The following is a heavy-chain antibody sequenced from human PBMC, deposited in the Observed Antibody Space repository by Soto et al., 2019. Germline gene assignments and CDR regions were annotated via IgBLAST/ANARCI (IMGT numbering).Heavy chain of an antibody. CDR2: INGNSGGT. CDR3: ARGDKLSLYPQLDY. V-gene: IGHV1-2*04. Sequence: QVQLVQSGAEVKKPGASVKVSCKASGYTFTGNYMHWVRQAPGQGFEWMGWINGNSGGTKYAQKFQGWVTMTRDTSISTAYMELRSLRSDDTAVYYCARGDKLSLYPQLDYWGQGTLVTVSS. CDR1: GYTFTGNY. J-gene: IGHJ4*02. D-gene: IGHD3-16*02.